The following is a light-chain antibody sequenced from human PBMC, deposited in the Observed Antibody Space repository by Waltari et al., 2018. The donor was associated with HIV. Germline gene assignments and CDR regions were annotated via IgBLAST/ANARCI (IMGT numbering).Light chain of an antibody. Sequence: QSPLTQPPSASGSPGQSVTISCPGTSRDVGGYNFVSWYQQHPGKAPKLMIFEVSKRPSGVPDRFSGSKSANTASLTVSGLQAEDEADYYCSSYAGSNNLVFGGGTKLTVL. CDR1: SRDVGGYNF. J-gene: IGLJ2*01. CDR3: SSYAGSNNLV. CDR2: EVS. V-gene: IGLV2-8*01.